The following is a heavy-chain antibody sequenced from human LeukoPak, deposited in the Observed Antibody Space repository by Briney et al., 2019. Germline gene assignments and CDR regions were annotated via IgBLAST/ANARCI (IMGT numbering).Heavy chain of an antibody. V-gene: IGHV3-7*04. CDR2: IKQDGSEK. D-gene: IGHD3-10*01. Sequence: PGGSLRLSCAASGFTFSSYWMSWVRQAPGKGLEWVANIKQDGSEKYYVDSVKGRFTISRDNAKNSLYLQMNSLRAEDTAVYYCAGSSSGSGSYRVDYWGQGTLVTVSS. CDR1: GFTFSSYW. J-gene: IGHJ4*02. CDR3: AGSSSGSGSYRVDY.